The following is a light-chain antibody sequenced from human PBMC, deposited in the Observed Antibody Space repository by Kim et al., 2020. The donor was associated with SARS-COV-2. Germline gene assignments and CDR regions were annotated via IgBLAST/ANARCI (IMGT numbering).Light chain of an antibody. CDR2: AAS. J-gene: IGKJ1*01. V-gene: IGKV1-39*01. CDR3: QQTYIIPRT. Sequence: DIQMTQSPSSLSASVGDRIIIACRASQSISKYLHWYQQKPGKAPKLLIYAASNLQSGVPSRFSGSGSGTDFTLTISSLQPDDFASYYCQQTYIIPRTFGQGTKVEIK. CDR1: QSISKY.